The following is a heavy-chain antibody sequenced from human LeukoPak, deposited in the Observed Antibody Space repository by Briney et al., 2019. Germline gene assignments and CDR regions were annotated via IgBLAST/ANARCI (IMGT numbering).Heavy chain of an antibody. D-gene: IGHD3-10*01. V-gene: IGHV4-39*07. CDR3: ARIYGSGKYYYYYMDV. J-gene: IGHJ6*03. CDR2: IYYSGST. CDR1: GGSISSSSYY. Sequence: SETLSLTCTVSGGSISSSSYYWGWIRQPPGKGLEWIGSIYYSGSTYYNPSLKSRVTISVDASKNQFSLKLSSVTAADTAVYYCARIYGSGKYYYYYMDVWGKGTTVTVSS.